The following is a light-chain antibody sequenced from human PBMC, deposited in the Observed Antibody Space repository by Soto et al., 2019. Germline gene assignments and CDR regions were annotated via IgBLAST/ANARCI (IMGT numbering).Light chain of an antibody. J-gene: IGKJ5*01. V-gene: IGKV3-11*01. CDR1: QSISGK. Sequence: RVMTQSPVTLSVSPGERATLSCRASQSISGKLAWYQQKPGQAPRLLIYDASNRATGIPARFSGSGSGTDFTLTISSLEPEDFAVYYCQQRSNWPPITFGQGTRLEIK. CDR2: DAS. CDR3: QQRSNWPPIT.